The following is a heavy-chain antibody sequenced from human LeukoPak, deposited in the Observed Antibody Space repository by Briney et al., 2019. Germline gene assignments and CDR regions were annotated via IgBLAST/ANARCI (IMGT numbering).Heavy chain of an antibody. Sequence: PGGSLRLSCAASGFTFSSHAMNWVRQAPGKGLEWVSYVSSSHSTIFYADSVKGRFTISRDNAKNSLYLQMNSLRAEDTAVYYCARALPSRRYYFDFWGQGTLVTVSS. CDR2: VSSSHSTI. CDR1: GFTFSSHA. J-gene: IGHJ4*02. D-gene: IGHD6-13*01. V-gene: IGHV3-48*04. CDR3: ARALPSRRYYFDF.